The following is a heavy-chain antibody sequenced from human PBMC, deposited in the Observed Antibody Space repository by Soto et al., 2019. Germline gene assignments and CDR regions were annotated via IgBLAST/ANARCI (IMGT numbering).Heavy chain of an antibody. CDR1: GFVFSSFA. D-gene: IGHD3-10*01. J-gene: IGHJ3*02. CDR3: ARDSDYYGTRGALDI. V-gene: IGHV3-30*04. CDR2: ISYDGRKT. Sequence: GGSLRLSCAASGFVFSSFALHWVRQAPGKGLEWVALISYDGRKTYYADSVKGRFTISRDNSKNSHSLQMNSLRAEDTAVYYCARDSDYYGTRGALDIWGQGTMVTVSS.